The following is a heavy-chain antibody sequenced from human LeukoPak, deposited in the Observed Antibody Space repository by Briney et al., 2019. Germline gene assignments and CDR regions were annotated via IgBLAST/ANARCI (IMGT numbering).Heavy chain of an antibody. D-gene: IGHD3-9*01. V-gene: IGHV1-8*03. CDR3: ARGTYDILTGYYYYYYYMDV. Sequence: ASVKVSCKASGYTFTSYDINWVRQAPGQGLEWMGWMNPNSGNTVYAQKFQGRVTITRNTSISTAYMELSSLRSEDTAVYYCARGTYDILTGYYYYYYYMDVWGKGTTVTVSS. CDR2: MNPNSGNT. J-gene: IGHJ6*03. CDR1: GYTFTSYD.